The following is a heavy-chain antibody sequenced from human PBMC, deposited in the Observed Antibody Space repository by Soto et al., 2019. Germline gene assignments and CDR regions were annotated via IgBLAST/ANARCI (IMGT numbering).Heavy chain of an antibody. V-gene: IGHV3-48*02. CDR1: GFTFSSDR. D-gene: IGHD3-10*01. J-gene: IGHJ5*02. CDR3: AGEMALS. CDR2: ISSDGSTM. Sequence: EVQLVESGGGLVQPGGSLRLSCAASGFTFSSDRMNWVRQAPGKGLEWVSYISSDGSTMYYADSVRGRFTISRDNAENSLYLQMNSLRDEDTAVYYCAGEMALSWGQGTLVTVSS.